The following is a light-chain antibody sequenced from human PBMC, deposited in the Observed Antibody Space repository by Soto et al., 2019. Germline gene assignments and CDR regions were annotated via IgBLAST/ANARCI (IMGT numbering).Light chain of an antibody. J-gene: IGKJ5*01. Sequence: VLTQSPATLSLSPGKRATLSCRASESVDFHLAWYQQKPGQAPSLLIYDASVRATGTPARLSGSGSGTAFTLTISSLEPEDSPLYYCQQRSNWPTFGQGTRLEIK. CDR3: QQRSNWPT. V-gene: IGKV3-11*01. CDR1: ESVDFH. CDR2: DAS.